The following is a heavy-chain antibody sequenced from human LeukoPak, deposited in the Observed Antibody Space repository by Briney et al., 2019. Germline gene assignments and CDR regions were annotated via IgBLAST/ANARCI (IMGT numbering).Heavy chain of an antibody. CDR1: GDSLTGYY. CDR3: ARDSGSQGVDY. Sequence: SETLSLTCTVSGDSLTGYYWSWIRQPAGKGLEWIGRIYTSGSTNYNPSLKSRVTISVDTSKNQFSLKLSSVTAADTAVYYCARDSGSQGVDYWGQGTLVTVSS. CDR2: IYTSGST. D-gene: IGHD1-26*01. J-gene: IGHJ4*02. V-gene: IGHV4-4*07.